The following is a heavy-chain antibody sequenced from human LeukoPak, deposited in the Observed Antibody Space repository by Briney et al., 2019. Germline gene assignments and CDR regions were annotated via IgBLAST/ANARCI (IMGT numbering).Heavy chain of an antibody. D-gene: IGHD5-24*01. Sequence: SEALSLTCTVSGGSISSYYWSWIRQPPGKGLEWIGYIYYSGSTNYNPSLKSRVTISVGTSKNQFSLKLSSVTAADTAVYYCARSRWLHEALDYWGQGTLVTVSS. CDR1: GGSISSYY. CDR2: IYYSGST. CDR3: ARSRWLHEALDY. J-gene: IGHJ4*02. V-gene: IGHV4-59*08.